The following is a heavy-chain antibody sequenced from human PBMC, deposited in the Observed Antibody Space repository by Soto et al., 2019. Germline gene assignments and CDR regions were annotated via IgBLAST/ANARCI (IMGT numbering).Heavy chain of an antibody. CDR2: MYSGGNP. CDR3: ATGRHNTGLYSYNWFDP. J-gene: IGHJ5*02. V-gene: IGHV3-53*01. Sequence: EVQVVESGGGLLQPGGSLRLSCAASGFNVAGNYMSWVRQAPGKGLEWVSTMYSGGNPYYADSVRGRFITSTDNTNNTLYLQMNSLKTADTAVHHCATGRHNTGLYSYNWFDPWGQGTLVTVSS. D-gene: IGHD2-15*01. CDR1: GFNVAGNY.